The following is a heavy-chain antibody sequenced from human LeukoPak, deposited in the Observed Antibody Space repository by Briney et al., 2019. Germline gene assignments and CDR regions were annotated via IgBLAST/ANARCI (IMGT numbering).Heavy chain of an antibody. CDR2: TNTAGNTI. J-gene: IGHJ6*02. CDR3: ARDGIVVVPAAIYNYYGMDV. Sequence: PGGSLRLSCAASGFTFRDYFMSWIRQAPGKGLEWVAYTNTAGNTIYYADSMKGRFTISRDNAKNSLYLQMNSLRAEDTAVYYCARDGIVVVPAAIYNYYGMDVWGQGTTVTVSS. CDR1: GFTFRDYF. D-gene: IGHD2-2*01. V-gene: IGHV3-11*04.